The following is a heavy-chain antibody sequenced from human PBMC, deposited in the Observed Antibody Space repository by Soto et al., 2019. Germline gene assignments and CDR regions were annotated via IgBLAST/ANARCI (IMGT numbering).Heavy chain of an antibody. CDR2: IYPVDSDT. CDR1: GYTFNIDW. Sequence: GXSPKISRKGSGYTFNIDWIAWVRQMPGKGLEWMGVIYPVDSDTRYSPSFQGQVTISVDKSINTAYLQWSSLQASDTAIYYCARQDGDGLFYFDYWGQGTPVTVSS. CDR3: ARQDGDGLFYFDY. V-gene: IGHV5-51*01. D-gene: IGHD4-17*01. J-gene: IGHJ4*02.